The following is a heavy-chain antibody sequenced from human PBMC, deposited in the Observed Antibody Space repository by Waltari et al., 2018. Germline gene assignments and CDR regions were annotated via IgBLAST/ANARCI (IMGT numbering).Heavy chain of an antibody. Sequence: QVQLQESGPGLVKPSETLSLTCTVSGGSISSYYWSWIRQPPGKGLEWIGYIYYSGSTNSNPSLKSRVTISVDTSKNQFSLKLSSVAAADTAVYYCARGRNVRDTAMVVPPYYYYGMDVWGQGTTVTVSS. CDR3: ARGRNVRDTAMVVPPYYYYGMDV. CDR2: IYYSGST. D-gene: IGHD5-18*01. CDR1: GGSISSYY. V-gene: IGHV4-59*01. J-gene: IGHJ6*02.